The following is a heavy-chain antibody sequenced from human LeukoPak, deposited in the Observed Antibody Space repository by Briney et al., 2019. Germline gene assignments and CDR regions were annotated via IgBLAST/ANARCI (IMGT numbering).Heavy chain of an antibody. J-gene: IGHJ6*03. D-gene: IGHD1-26*01. CDR2: IYYSGST. V-gene: IGHV4-39*01. Sequence: PSETLSLTCTVSGGSISSSSYYWGWIRQPPGKGLEWIGSIYYSGSTYYNPSLKSRVTISVDTSKNQFSLKLSSVTAADTAVYYCARQEPFYYMDVWGKGTTVTISS. CDR1: GGSISSSSYY. CDR3: ARQEPFYYMDV.